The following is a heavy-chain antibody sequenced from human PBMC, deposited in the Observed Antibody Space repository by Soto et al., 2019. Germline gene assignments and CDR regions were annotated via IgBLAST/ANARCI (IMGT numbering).Heavy chain of an antibody. Sequence: GGSLRLSCAASGFPFSSYAMSWVRQAPGKGLEWVSAISGSGGSTYYADSVKGRFTISRDNSKNTLYLQMNSLRAEDTAVYYCAKSPLQQLVPYFDYWGQGTLVTVSS. D-gene: IGHD6-13*01. J-gene: IGHJ4*02. CDR3: AKSPLQQLVPYFDY. CDR1: GFPFSSYA. V-gene: IGHV3-23*01. CDR2: ISGSGGST.